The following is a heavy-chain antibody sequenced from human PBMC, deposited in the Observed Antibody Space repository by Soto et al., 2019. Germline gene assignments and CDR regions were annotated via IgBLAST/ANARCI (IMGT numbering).Heavy chain of an antibody. V-gene: IGHV4-31*03. CDR1: GGSISSGGYY. D-gene: IGHD2-15*01. Sequence: QVQLQESGPGLVKPSQTLSLTCTVSGGSISSGGYYWSWIRQHPGKGLEWIGYLYYSGSTYYNPSLKSRVTISVDTSKNQFSLKLSSVTAADTAVYYCARGGYCSGGSCYPYYFDYWGQGTLVTVSS. J-gene: IGHJ4*02. CDR3: ARGGYCSGGSCYPYYFDY. CDR2: LYYSGST.